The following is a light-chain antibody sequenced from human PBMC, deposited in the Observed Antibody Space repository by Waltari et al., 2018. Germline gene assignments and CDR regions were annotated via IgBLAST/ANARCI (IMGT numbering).Light chain of an antibody. CDR3: QQRHSWPLT. CDR2: RTS. V-gene: IGKV1-27*01. Sequence: DIQVTQSPSSLSASVGDRVTITCRASQGINNYLAWHQQKPGKVPKVLVYRTSTLQSGVPSRFSGSGSGADFTLTISSLQPEDVATYYCQQRHSWPLTFGGGTKVDI. CDR1: QGINNY. J-gene: IGKJ4*01.